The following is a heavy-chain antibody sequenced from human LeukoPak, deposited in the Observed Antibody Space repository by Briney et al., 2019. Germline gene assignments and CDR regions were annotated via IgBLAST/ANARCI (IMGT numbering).Heavy chain of an antibody. Sequence: GGSLRLSCAASGFTFSSYWMHWVRQAPGKGLVWVSRINSDGSSTSYADSVKGRFTISRDNAKNTLYLQMNSLRAEDTAVYYCARDPYYDSSGYYYYYYMDVWGKGTTVTVSS. CDR1: GFTFSSYW. D-gene: IGHD3-22*01. CDR3: ARDPYYDSSGYYYYYYMDV. V-gene: IGHV3-74*01. CDR2: INSDGSST. J-gene: IGHJ6*03.